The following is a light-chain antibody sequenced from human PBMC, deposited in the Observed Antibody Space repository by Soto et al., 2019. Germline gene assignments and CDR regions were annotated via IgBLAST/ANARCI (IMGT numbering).Light chain of an antibody. Sequence: QSVLTQPASVSGSPGQSITISCTGTSNDVGGYNLVSWYQQLPGKAPKLIIYEGNKRPSGISDRFSGSRSGNTASLTISALRAEDEADYSCCSFAGGATFVFGGGTKVTVL. CDR1: SNDVGGYNL. V-gene: IGLV2-23*03. CDR3: CSFAGGATFV. CDR2: EGN. J-gene: IGLJ2*01.